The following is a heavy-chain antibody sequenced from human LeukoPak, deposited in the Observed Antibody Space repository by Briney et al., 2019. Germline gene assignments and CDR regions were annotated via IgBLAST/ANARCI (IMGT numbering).Heavy chain of an antibody. CDR2: IHPGDSDT. Sequence: GESLKISCKDSGYSFTNYWIGWVRQMPGKGLEWMGIIHPGDSDTRYSPSFQGQVTISADKSINTAYLQWSSLKASDTAMNYCAMSKGTYCSAGSCYYNWFDPWGQGTLVTVSS. CDR3: AMSKGTYCSAGSCYYNWFDP. CDR1: GYSFTNYW. J-gene: IGHJ5*02. D-gene: IGHD2-15*01. V-gene: IGHV5-51*03.